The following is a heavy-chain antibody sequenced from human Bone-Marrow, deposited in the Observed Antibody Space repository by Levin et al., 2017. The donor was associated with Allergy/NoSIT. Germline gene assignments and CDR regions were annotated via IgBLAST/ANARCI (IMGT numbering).Heavy chain of an antibody. Sequence: PGGSLRLSCAASGFIFRSYSLHWVRQAPGKGLEWVSYISSSSHIYYADSVKGRFTISRDNAKSSLYLQMNSLRDDDSAVYYCAFAVYQLLSVYGMDVWGQGTTVTVSS. V-gene: IGHV3-48*02. D-gene: IGHD2-2*01. CDR2: ISSSSHI. CDR1: GFIFRSYS. CDR3: AFAVYQLLSVYGMDV. J-gene: IGHJ6*02.